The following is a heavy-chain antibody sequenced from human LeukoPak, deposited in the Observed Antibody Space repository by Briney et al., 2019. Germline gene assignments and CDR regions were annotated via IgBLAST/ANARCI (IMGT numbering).Heavy chain of an antibody. CDR2: IYYSGST. V-gene: IGHV4-59*01. J-gene: IGHJ4*02. CDR1: GGSISSYY. D-gene: IGHD5-12*01. CDR3: AGAAKWLPPDFDY. Sequence: PSETLSLTCTVSGGSISSYYWSWIRQPPGKGLEWIGYIYYSGSTNYNPSLKSRVTISVDTSKNQFSLKLSSVTAADTAVYYCAGAAKWLPPDFDYWGQGTLVTVSS.